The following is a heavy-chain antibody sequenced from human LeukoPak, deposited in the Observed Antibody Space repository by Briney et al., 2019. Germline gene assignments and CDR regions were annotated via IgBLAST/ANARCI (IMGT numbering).Heavy chain of an antibody. CDR2: INPSGGST. V-gene: IGHV1-46*01. Sequence: ASVTVTCKASGYTFTSYYMHWVRQAPGQGLEWMGIINPSGGSTSYAQKFQGRVTMTRDTSTSTVYMELSSLRSEDTAVYYCARGTKLRYFDWAIRSLSGDDYWGQGTLVTVSS. CDR1: GYTFTSYY. CDR3: ARGTKLRYFDWAIRSLSGDDY. D-gene: IGHD3-9*01. J-gene: IGHJ4*02.